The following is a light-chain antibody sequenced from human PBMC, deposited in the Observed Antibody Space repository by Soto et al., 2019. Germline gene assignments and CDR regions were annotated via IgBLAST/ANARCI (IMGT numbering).Light chain of an antibody. V-gene: IGKV3-15*01. CDR1: QSVSSN. Sequence: EIVMTQSPATLSVSPGERATLSFRASQSVSSNLAWYLQKPGQAPRLLIYYVSTRATAIPARFSGSGSGTQFTLTISSLQSEDFAIYYCQQYHDWPITFGQGTRLEIK. CDR2: YVS. J-gene: IGKJ5*01. CDR3: QQYHDWPIT.